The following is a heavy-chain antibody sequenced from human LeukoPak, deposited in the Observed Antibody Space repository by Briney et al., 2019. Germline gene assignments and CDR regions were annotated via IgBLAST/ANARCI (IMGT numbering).Heavy chain of an antibody. Sequence: ASVKVSCKASGYTFTTYGISWVRQAPGQGLEWMGWISGYNGNTNYAQKLQGRVTMTTDTSTSTAYMELRSLRSDDTAVYYCARDTVEMATTDAFDIWGQGTMVTVSS. V-gene: IGHV1-18*01. CDR2: ISGYNGNT. CDR1: GYTFTTYG. CDR3: ARDTVEMATTDAFDI. J-gene: IGHJ3*02. D-gene: IGHD5-24*01.